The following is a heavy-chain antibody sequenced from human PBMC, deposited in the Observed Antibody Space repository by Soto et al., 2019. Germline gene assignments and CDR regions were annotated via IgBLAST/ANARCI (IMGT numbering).Heavy chain of an antibody. D-gene: IGHD6-25*01. Sequence: QVQLVQSGAEVKKPGASVKVSCKASGYTFTSYYMHWVRQAPGQGLEWMGIINPSGGSTSYAQKFQGRVTMTRDTSPSTVYRELSSLRSEDTAVYYCARGGYVGAPHDYWGQGTLVTVSS. CDR3: ARGGYVGAPHDY. V-gene: IGHV1-46*01. CDR2: INPSGGST. CDR1: GYTFTSYY. J-gene: IGHJ4*02.